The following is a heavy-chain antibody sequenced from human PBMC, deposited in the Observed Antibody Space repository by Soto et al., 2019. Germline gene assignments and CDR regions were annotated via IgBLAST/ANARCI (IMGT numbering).Heavy chain of an antibody. J-gene: IGHJ6*03. CDR2: INHSGST. CDR3: AREPRFRHSNYYYYYYMDV. Sequence: QVQLQQWGAGLLKPSETLSLTCAVYGGSFSGYYWSWIRQPPGKGLGWIGEINHSGSTNYNPSLKSRVTISVDTSKNQFSLKLSSVTAADTAVYYCAREPRFRHSNYYYYYYMDVWGKGTTVTVSS. CDR1: GGSFSGYY. D-gene: IGHD4-4*01. V-gene: IGHV4-34*01.